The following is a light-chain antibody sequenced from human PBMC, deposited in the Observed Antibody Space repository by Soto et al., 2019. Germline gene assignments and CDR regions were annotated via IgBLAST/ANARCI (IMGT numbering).Light chain of an antibody. J-gene: IGLJ7*01. CDR3: QTGGTGGV. CDR2: LNSDGSH. Sequence: QPVLTQSPSASASLGASVKLTCTLSSGHSSYAIAWYQQQPEKGPRYLMKLNSDGSHTKGDGIPDRFSGSSSGAERYLTISSLQSEDEADYYCQTGGTGGVFGGGTQLTVL. V-gene: IGLV4-69*01. CDR1: SGHSSYA.